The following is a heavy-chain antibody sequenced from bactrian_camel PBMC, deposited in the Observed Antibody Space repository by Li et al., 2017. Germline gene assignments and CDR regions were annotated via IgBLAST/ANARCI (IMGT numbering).Heavy chain of an antibody. D-gene: IGHD6*01. J-gene: IGHJ4*01. CDR3: AAENLCTAVSGIEIYEYNY. CDR2: IDRDGTT. V-gene: IGHV3S53*01. CDR1: GYTYSRYC. Sequence: QVQLVESGGGSVQSGGSLRLSCAASGYTYSRYCMGWFRQAPGKQREGVAAIDRDGTTTYGDSVKGRFTISQDKAKNTLYLQMNSLEPEDTATYYCAAENLCTAVSGIEIYEYNYVGQGTQVTVS.